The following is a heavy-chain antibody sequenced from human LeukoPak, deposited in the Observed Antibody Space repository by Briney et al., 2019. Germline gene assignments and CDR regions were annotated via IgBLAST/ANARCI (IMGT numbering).Heavy chain of an antibody. Sequence: SETLSITCAVYGGSFSGYYWSWIRQPPGKGMEWIGEINHSGSTNYNPSLKSRVTISVDTSKNQFSLKLSSVTAADTAVYYCARVASQGSSSWFDYWGQGTLVTVSS. D-gene: IGHD6-13*01. V-gene: IGHV4-34*01. CDR1: GGSFSGYY. CDR3: ARVASQGSSSWFDY. J-gene: IGHJ4*02. CDR2: INHSGST.